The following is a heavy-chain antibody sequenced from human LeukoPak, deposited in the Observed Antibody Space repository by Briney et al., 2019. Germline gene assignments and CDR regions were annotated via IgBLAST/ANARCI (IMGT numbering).Heavy chain of an antibody. Sequence: ASVKVSCMASGYTFTGYYMHWVRQAPGQGLEWMGWINPNSGGTNYAQKFQGRVTMTRDTSINTAYMELSRLRSDDTAVYYCARDRLGSSSWPDAFDIWGQGTMVTVSS. D-gene: IGHD6-13*01. CDR3: ARDRLGSSSWPDAFDI. V-gene: IGHV1-2*02. J-gene: IGHJ3*02. CDR1: GYTFTGYY. CDR2: INPNSGGT.